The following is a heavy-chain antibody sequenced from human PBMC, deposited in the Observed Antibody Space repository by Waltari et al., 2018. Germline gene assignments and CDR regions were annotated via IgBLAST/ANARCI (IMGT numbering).Heavy chain of an antibody. J-gene: IGHJ5*02. V-gene: IGHV4-39*07. D-gene: IGHD1-7*01. Sequence: QLQLQESGPGLVKTSETLSLTCTVSGGSISSSRYYWGWIRQPPGKGLEWIGSIYYSGSTYYNPSLKSRVTISVDTSKNQFSLKLSSVTAADTAVYYCAPSPNWNYGANWFDPWGQGTLVTVSS. CDR3: APSPNWNYGANWFDP. CDR1: GGSISSSRYY. CDR2: IYYSGST.